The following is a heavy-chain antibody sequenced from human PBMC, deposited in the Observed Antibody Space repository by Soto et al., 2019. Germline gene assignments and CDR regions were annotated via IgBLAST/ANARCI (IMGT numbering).Heavy chain of an antibody. V-gene: IGHV1-69*13. Sequence: GASVKVSCKASGGTFSSYAISWVRQAPGQGLEWMGGIIPIFGTANYAQKFQGRVTITADESTSTAYMELSSLRSEDTAVYYCAQWAGSAAVNNWFDPWGQGTLVTVSS. J-gene: IGHJ5*02. D-gene: IGHD6-19*01. CDR3: AQWAGSAAVNNWFDP. CDR1: GGTFSSYA. CDR2: IIPIFGTA.